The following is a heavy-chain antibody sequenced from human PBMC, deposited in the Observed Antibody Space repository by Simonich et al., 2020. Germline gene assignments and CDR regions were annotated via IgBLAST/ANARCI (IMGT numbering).Heavy chain of an antibody. Sequence: GGGLVQHGGSLRLSCAASGFTFSSYAMSWVRQAPGKGLEWVSAISGSGGSTYYADSVKGRFTISRDNSKNTLYLQMNSLRAEDTAVYYCAKDLGERITMIVVVIDAFDIWGQGTMVTVSS. CDR1: GFTFSSYA. CDR2: ISGSGGST. J-gene: IGHJ3*02. CDR3: AKDLGERITMIVVVIDAFDI. D-gene: IGHD3-22*01. V-gene: IGHV3-23*01.